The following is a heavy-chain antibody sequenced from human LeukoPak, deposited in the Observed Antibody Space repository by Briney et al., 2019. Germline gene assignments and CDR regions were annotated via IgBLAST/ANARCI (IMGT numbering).Heavy chain of an antibody. J-gene: IGHJ4*02. CDR1: GGSISSYY. V-gene: IGHV4-59*01. Sequence: SETLSLTCTVSGGSISSYYWSWIRQPPGKGLEWIGYIYYSGSTNYNPSLKSRVTISVDTSRNQFSLKLSSVTAADTAVYYCARVTGSGIDYWGQGTLVTVSS. D-gene: IGHD6-19*01. CDR3: ARVTGSGIDY. CDR2: IYYSGST.